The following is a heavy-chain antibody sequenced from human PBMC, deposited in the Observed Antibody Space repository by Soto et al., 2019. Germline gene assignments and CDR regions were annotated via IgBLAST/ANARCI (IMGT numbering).Heavy chain of an antibody. V-gene: IGHV1-18*01. CDR3: ARERASGTYYDSLTDPNYYYYGMDV. CDR1: GYTFTSYG. Sequence: QVQLVQSGAEVKKPGASVKVSCKASGYTFTSYGISWVRQAPGQGLEWMGWISAYNGNTNYAQKLQGRVTMTTATATRTAYRERRSLRADDTAVYYCARERASGTYYDSLTDPNYYYYGMDVWGQGTTVTVSS. J-gene: IGHJ6*02. D-gene: IGHD3-9*01. CDR2: ISAYNGNT.